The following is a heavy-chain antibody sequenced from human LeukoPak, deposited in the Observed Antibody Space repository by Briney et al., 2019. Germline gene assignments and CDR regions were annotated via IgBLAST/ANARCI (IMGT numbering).Heavy chain of an antibody. D-gene: IGHD3-3*01. CDR2: ISSSSSYI. V-gene: IGHV3-21*01. CDR3: ARLFASRSGPGNKNYYYYMDV. CDR1: GCTFSSYS. Sequence: GGSLRVSCAASGCTFSSYSMNWVRQAPGKGLEWVSSISSSSSYIYYADSVKGRFTISRDNAKNSLYLQMNSLRAEDTAVYYCARLFASRSGPGNKNYYYYMDVWGKGTTVTVSS. J-gene: IGHJ6*03.